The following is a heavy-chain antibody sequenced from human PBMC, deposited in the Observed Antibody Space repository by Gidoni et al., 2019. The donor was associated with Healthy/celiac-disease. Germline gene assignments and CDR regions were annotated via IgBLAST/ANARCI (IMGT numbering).Heavy chain of an antibody. CDR2: INSDGSST. Sequence: EVQLVESGGGLVQPGGSLRLTCAASGFPFSSYWMHWVRQAPGKGLGWVSRINSDGSSTSYADSVKGRFTISRDNAKNTLYLQMNRLRAEDTAVYYCAVLDSSSSEAGTFDIWGQGTMVTVSS. V-gene: IGHV3-74*01. D-gene: IGHD6-6*01. J-gene: IGHJ3*02. CDR1: GFPFSSYW. CDR3: AVLDSSSSEAGTFDI.